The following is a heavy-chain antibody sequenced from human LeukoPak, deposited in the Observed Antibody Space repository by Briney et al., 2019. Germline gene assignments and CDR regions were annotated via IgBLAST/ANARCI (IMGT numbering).Heavy chain of an antibody. V-gene: IGHV3-74*01. J-gene: IGHJ5*02. CDR1: GIAFSNHW. CDR2: INNDGSYA. Sequence: GGSLRLSCAASGIAFSNHWMHWVRQAPGKGLEWVSWINNDGSYAVYADSVRVRFTISRDNAKNTLYLQMNSLRPEDTAVYYCARDRPHNWFDPWGQGPRSPSPQ. CDR3: ARDRPHNWFDP.